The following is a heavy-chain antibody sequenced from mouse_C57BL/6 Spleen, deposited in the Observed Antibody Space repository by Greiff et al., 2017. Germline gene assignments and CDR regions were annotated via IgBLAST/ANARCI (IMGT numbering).Heavy chain of an antibody. CDR3: ARGEDPYSNYAMEY. Sequence: VKLMESGPGLVQPLQCLSITCTVSGFSLTSYGVHWVRQSPGKGLEWLGVIWSGGSTDYNAAFISRLSISKDNANSQVFFRMHGLQADDTAIYYCARGEDPYSNYAMEYWGQGTSVTVSS. CDR2: IWSGGST. J-gene: IGHJ4*01. V-gene: IGHV2-2*01. D-gene: IGHD2-5*01. CDR1: GFSLTSYG.